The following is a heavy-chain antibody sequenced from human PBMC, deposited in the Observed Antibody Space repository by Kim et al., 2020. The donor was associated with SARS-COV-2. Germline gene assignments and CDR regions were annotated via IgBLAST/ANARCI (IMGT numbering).Heavy chain of an antibody. J-gene: IGHJ3*02. Sequence: GGSLRLSCAASGFTFSSYAMSWVRQAPGKGLEWVSAISGSGGSTYYADSVKGRFTISRDNSKNTLYLQMNSLRAEDTAVYYCAKGQYYYDSSGYYPVPFDIWGQGTMVTVSS. D-gene: IGHD3-22*01. CDR1: GFTFSSYA. V-gene: IGHV3-23*01. CDR2: ISGSGGST. CDR3: AKGQYYYDSSGYYPVPFDI.